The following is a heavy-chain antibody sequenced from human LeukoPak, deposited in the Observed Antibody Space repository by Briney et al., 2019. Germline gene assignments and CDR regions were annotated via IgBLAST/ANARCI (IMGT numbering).Heavy chain of an antibody. CDR2: IYYSGST. CDR1: GYSISSGFY. J-gene: IGHJ4*02. CDR3: ARDYTVTPFDY. V-gene: IGHV4-38-2*02. D-gene: IGHD4-17*01. Sequence: SETLSLTRAVSGYSISSGFYWVWIRQPPGKGLEWIGNIYYSGSTSYNPSLKSRVIMSVDTSKNQFSLNLTSVTAADTAIYYCARDYTVTPFDYWGQGILVTVSS.